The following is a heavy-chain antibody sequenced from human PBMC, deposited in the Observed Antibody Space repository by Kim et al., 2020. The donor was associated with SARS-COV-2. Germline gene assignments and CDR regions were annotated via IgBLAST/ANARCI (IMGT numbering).Heavy chain of an antibody. D-gene: IGHD2-15*01. CDR2: IYYSGST. CDR1: GGSISSYY. Sequence: SETLSLTCTVSGGSISSYYWSWIRQPPGKGLEWIGYIYYSGSTNYNPSLKSRVTISVDTSKNQFSLKLSSVTAADTAVYYCARDPGYGGNHDFDYWGQGTLVTVSS. CDR3: ARDPGYGGNHDFDY. J-gene: IGHJ4*02. V-gene: IGHV4-59*01.